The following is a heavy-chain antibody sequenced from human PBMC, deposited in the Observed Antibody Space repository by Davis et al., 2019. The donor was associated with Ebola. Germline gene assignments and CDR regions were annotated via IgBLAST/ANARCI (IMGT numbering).Heavy chain of an antibody. D-gene: IGHD2-2*01. CDR1: GGSISSSSYY. CDR2: IYYSGST. V-gene: IGHV4-39*07. CDR3: ARLSRWVLWY. Sequence: SETLSLTCTVSGGSISSSSYYWGWIRQPPGKGLEWIGSIYYSGSTYYNPSLKSRVTISVDTSKNQFSLKLSSVTAADTAVYYCARLSRWVLWYWGQGTLVTVSS. J-gene: IGHJ4*02.